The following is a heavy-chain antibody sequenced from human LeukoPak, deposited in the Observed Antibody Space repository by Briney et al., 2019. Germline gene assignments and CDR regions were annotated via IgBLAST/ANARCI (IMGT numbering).Heavy chain of an antibody. V-gene: IGHV5-51*01. CDR3: ARPPRTTAEYFQH. Sequence: GESLKISCKGSGYTFTNYWIGWVRQMPGKGLEWMGIIYPGNSDIRYSPSFQGQVTISADNSISTAYLQWSSLKASDAAMYYCARPPRTTAEYFQHWGQGTLVTVSS. CDR1: GYTFTNYW. CDR2: IYPGNSDI. D-gene: IGHD1-1*01. J-gene: IGHJ1*01.